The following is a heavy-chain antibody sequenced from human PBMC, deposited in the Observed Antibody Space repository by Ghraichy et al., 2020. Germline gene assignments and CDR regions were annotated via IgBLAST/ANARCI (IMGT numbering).Heavy chain of an antibody. V-gene: IGHV2-5*02. D-gene: IGHD3-10*01. J-gene: IGHJ5*02. CDR2: IYWDDEK. CDR1: GFSLSTDGVG. CDR3: AHVLNYYGSGLDWFDP. Sequence: SGPTLVKPTQTLTLTCTFSGFSLSTDGVGVGWIRQPPGKALEWLALIYWDDEKRYSPSLKSRLTVTKDTSKNQVVKNQVVLTMTNMDPADTATYYCAHVLNYYGSGLDWFDPWGQGTLVTVSS.